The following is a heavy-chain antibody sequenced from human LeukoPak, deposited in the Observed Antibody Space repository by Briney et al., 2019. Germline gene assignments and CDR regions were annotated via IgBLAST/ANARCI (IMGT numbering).Heavy chain of an antibody. V-gene: IGHV3-23*01. CDR2: ISGSGGST. J-gene: IGHJ4*02. CDR1: GFTFSNSA. D-gene: IGHD4-17*01. Sequence: GGSLRLSCAASGFTFSNSAMYWVRQAPGKGLEWVSTISGSGGSTYYADSVKGRFAISRDNSKTTLYLQMNSLRAEDSAVYYCAKDHNNRRSDVLRYFDYWGQGTLVTVST. CDR3: AKDHNNRRSDVLRYFDY.